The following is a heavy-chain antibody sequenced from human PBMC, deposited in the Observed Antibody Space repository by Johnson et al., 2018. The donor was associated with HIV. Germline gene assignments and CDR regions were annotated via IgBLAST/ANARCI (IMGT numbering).Heavy chain of an antibody. D-gene: IGHD2-15*01. V-gene: IGHV3-30-3*01. CDR3: ARPDIVVVVANAFDI. Sequence: QVQLVESGGGVVQPGRSLRLSCAASGFTFSSYAMHWVRQAPGKGLEWVAVISYAGSNKYYADSVKGRFTISRDNSKNTLYLQMNSLRAEDTAVYYCARPDIVVVVANAFDIWGQGTMVTVSS. J-gene: IGHJ3*02. CDR1: GFTFSSYA. CDR2: ISYAGSNK.